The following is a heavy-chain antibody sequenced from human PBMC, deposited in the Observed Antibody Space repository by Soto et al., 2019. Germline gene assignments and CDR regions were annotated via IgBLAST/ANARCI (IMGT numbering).Heavy chain of an antibody. CDR3: ARGGIAAAAPPDY. CDR1: GGSISSGGYY. J-gene: IGHJ4*02. Sequence: QVQLQESGPGLVKPSQTLSLTCTVSGGSISSGGYYWGWIRQHPGQGLEWIGYIYYSGSTYYNPSLKSRVTISVDTSKNQFSLKLSSVTAADTAVYYCARGGIAAAAPPDYWGQGTLVTVSS. D-gene: IGHD6-13*01. V-gene: IGHV4-31*03. CDR2: IYYSGST.